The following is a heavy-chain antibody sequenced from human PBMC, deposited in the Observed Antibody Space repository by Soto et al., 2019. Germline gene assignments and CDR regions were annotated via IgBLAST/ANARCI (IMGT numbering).Heavy chain of an antibody. Sequence: SETLSLTCTVPGGSVNIGTYYWSWIRQPPGKGLEWIGFIHYSGSTNYNPSLKSRVTMSVDNSKNTLYLQMNSLRAEDTAVYYCAKEVLMGPRYSSRIPNWFDPWGQGTLVTVSS. D-gene: IGHD6-13*01. CDR2: IHYSGST. CDR1: GGSVNIGTYY. CDR3: AKEVLMGPRYSSRIPNWFDP. J-gene: IGHJ5*02. V-gene: IGHV4-61*01.